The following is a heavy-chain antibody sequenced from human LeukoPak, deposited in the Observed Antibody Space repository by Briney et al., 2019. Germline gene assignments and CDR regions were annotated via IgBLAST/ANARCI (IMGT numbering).Heavy chain of an antibody. D-gene: IGHD3-10*01. V-gene: IGHV4-59*08. J-gene: IGHJ1*01. CDR1: GGSISSYY. CDR2: IYYSGST. CDR3: ARHENYGSGSYGNFQH. Sequence: PSETLSLTCTVPGGSISSYYWSWIRQPPGKGLEWIGYIYYSGSTNYNPSLKSRVTISVDTSKNQFSLKLSSVTAADTAVYYCARHENYGSGSYGNFQHWGQGTLVTVSS.